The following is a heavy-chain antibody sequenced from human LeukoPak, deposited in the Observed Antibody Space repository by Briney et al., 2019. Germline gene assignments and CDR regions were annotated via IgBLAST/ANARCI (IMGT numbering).Heavy chain of an antibody. V-gene: IGHV1-69*06. Sequence: GASVKVSCKAAGGTFSSYAISWGRQAPGPGLEWMGVIYPIFGTANYAQTFQGRVTITADKSTSTAYIELSRLRSEDTAVYCCARSSGWPYYFDYWGQGTLVTVSS. CDR1: GGTFSSYA. D-gene: IGHD6-25*01. CDR2: IYPIFGTA. J-gene: IGHJ4*02. CDR3: ARSSGWPYYFDY.